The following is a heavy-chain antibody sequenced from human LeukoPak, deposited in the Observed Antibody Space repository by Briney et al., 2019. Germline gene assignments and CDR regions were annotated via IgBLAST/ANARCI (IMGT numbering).Heavy chain of an antibody. J-gene: IGHJ3*02. CDR3: ARYTWGLNAFDI. V-gene: IGHV3-74*01. CDR2: INSDGSST. Sequence: GGSLRLSCAASGFTFSSYWMHWVRQAPGKGLVWVSRINSDGSSTSYADSVKGRFTISRDNSKNTLYLQMNSLRAEDTAVYYCARYTWGLNAFDIWGQGTMVTVSS. CDR1: GFTFSSYW. D-gene: IGHD2-21*02.